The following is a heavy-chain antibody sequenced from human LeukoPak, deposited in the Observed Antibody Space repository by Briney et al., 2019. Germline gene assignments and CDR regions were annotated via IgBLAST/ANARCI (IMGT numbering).Heavy chain of an antibody. CDR2: ISYDGSNK. CDR1: GFTFSSYA. CDR3: ARVQHCSSTSCPFDY. J-gene: IGHJ4*02. Sequence: PGGSLRLSCAASGFTFSSYAMHWVRQAPGKGLEWVAVISYDGSNKYYADSVKGRFTISRDNSKNTLYLQMNSLRAGDTAVYYCARVQHCSSTSCPFDYWGQGTLVTVSS. V-gene: IGHV3-30*04. D-gene: IGHD2-2*01.